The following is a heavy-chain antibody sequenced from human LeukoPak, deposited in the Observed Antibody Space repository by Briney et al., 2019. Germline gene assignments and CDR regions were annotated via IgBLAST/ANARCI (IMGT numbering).Heavy chain of an antibody. CDR3: VRDRDWNLDY. CDR1: GYTFTRYD. CDR2: VSTEKGNT. V-gene: IGHV1-18*01. Sequence: ASVRVSCKASGYTFTRYDVSWVRQAPGQGLEWMGWVSTEKGNTNYDQNFQGRVTMTTDTSTSTAYMELRSLTSDDTAVYYCVRDRDWNLDYWGQGTLVTVSS. J-gene: IGHJ4*02. D-gene: IGHD1-1*01.